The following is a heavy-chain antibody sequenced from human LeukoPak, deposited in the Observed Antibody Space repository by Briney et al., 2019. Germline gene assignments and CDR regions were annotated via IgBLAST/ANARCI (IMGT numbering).Heavy chain of an antibody. V-gene: IGHV3-23*01. Sequence: GGSLRPSCAASGFTFNRNAISWVRQAPGKGLEWVSTIGGSGDKTFYADSVKGRFTISRDNSKNMLHLQMSSLTGEDTALYYCARRGDASSGWGDHDYWGQGALVTVSS. CDR2: IGGSGDKT. J-gene: IGHJ4*02. CDR1: GFTFNRNA. D-gene: IGHD6-19*01. CDR3: ARRGDASSGWGDHDY.